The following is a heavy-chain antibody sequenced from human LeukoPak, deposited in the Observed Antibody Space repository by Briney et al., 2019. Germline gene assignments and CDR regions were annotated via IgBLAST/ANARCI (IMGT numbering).Heavy chain of an antibody. Sequence: GRSLRLSCAASGSTFSSYGMHWVRQAPGKGLEWVAVISYDGSNKYYADSVKGRFTISRDNSKNTLYLQMNSLRAGDTAVYYCAKDRYSSGWYLGYFDYWGQGTLVTVSS. CDR3: AKDRYSSGWYLGYFDY. J-gene: IGHJ4*02. D-gene: IGHD6-19*01. V-gene: IGHV3-30*18. CDR1: GSTFSSYG. CDR2: ISYDGSNK.